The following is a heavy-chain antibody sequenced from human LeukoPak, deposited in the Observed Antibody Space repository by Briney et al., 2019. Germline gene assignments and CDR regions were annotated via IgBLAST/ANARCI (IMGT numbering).Heavy chain of an antibody. Sequence: PGGSLRLSCAASGFTFDDYAMHWVCQAPGKSLEWVSVISWDGGTTYYADSVRGRFTISRDNSKNSLFLQMNSLRAEDTALYYCAKGPDSGWFPLDYWGQGTLVTVSS. CDR1: GFTFDDYA. V-gene: IGHV3-43D*03. CDR3: AKGPDSGWFPLDY. CDR2: ISWDGGTT. D-gene: IGHD6-19*01. J-gene: IGHJ4*02.